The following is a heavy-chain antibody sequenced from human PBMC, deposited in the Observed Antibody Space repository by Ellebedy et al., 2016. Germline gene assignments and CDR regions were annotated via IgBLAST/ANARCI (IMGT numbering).Heavy chain of an antibody. V-gene: IGHV1-2*02. CDR3: ARAHNFYGSGAYNWFDP. J-gene: IGHJ5*02. Sequence: ASVKVSCKASGYTFTDDFLHWVRQAPGQGLEWMGRINPNSGGTKYAQKFEGRVTITRDTSISTVYMELTKLRSDDSAVYYCARAHNFYGSGAYNWFDPWGQGTLVTVSS. CDR1: GYTFTDDF. CDR2: INPNSGGT. D-gene: IGHD3-10*01.